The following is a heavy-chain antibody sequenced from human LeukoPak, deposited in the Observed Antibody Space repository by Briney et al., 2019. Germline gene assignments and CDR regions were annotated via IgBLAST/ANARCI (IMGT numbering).Heavy chain of an antibody. Sequence: ASVKVSCKASGYTFTGYYMHWVRQAPGQGLEWMGWINPNSGGTNYAQQFQGRVTMTRDTSISTAYMELSRLRSDDTAVYYCARGTNHILTGYYIDYWGQGTLLTVSS. CDR3: ARGTNHILTGYYIDY. CDR2: INPNSGGT. J-gene: IGHJ4*02. D-gene: IGHD3-9*01. V-gene: IGHV1-2*02. CDR1: GYTFTGYY.